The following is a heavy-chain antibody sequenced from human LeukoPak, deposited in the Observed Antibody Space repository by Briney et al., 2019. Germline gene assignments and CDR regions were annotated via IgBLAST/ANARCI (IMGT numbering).Heavy chain of an antibody. Sequence: SETLSLTCSVSGGSMSGDYWNWIRQSPGDRLEWIGYVYYRGTTNYNPSLRSRISISIDTSSNQFSLTLTSVNTVDTAIYYCARGRSARRWDLPHLDLWGRRTLVTVSS. J-gene: IGHJ4*02. CDR2: VYYRGTT. CDR3: ARGRSARRWDLPHLDL. CDR1: GGSMSGDY. V-gene: IGHV4-59*01. D-gene: IGHD4-23*01.